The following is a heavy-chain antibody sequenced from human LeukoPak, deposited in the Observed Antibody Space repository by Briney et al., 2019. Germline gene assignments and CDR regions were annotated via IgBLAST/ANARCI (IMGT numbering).Heavy chain of an antibody. J-gene: IGHJ4*02. CDR1: GFTFDDYA. CDR3: AKGMSGSYYLLDY. Sequence: PGGSLRLSCAASGFTFDDYAMHWVRQAPGKGLEWVSGISWNSGSIGYADSVKGRFTISRDNAKNSLYLQMNSLRAEDTALYYRAKGMSGSYYLLDYWGQGTLVTVSS. CDR2: ISWNSGSI. D-gene: IGHD1-26*01. V-gene: IGHV3-9*01.